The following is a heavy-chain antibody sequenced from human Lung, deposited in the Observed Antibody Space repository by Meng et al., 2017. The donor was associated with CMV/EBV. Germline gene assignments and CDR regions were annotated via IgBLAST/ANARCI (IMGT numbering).Heavy chain of an antibody. CDR2: INHSGST. CDR1: GGSFSGYY. D-gene: IGHD6-13*01. V-gene: IGHV4-34*01. Sequence: SQTLSLTCAVYGGSFSGYYWSWIRQPPGKGLEWIGEINHSGSTNYNPSHKSRVTISVDTSKNQFSLKLSSVTAADTAVYYCASDRIAAAGTNDYWGQGTPVTVSS. CDR3: ASDRIAAAGTNDY. J-gene: IGHJ4*02.